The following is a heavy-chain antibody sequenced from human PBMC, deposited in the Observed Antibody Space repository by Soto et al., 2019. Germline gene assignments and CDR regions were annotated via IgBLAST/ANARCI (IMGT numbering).Heavy chain of an antibody. CDR2: IKQDGSEK. D-gene: IGHD3-16*01. CDR1: GFTFSSYW. J-gene: IGHJ6*02. V-gene: IGHV3-7*03. Sequence: PGGSLRLSCAASGFTFSSYWMSWFRQAPGKGLEWVANIKQDGSEKYYVDSVKGRFTISRDNAKNSLYLQMNSLRAEDTAVYYCARWGGISPFPYYYGMDVWGQGTTVTVSS. CDR3: ARWGGISPFPYYYGMDV.